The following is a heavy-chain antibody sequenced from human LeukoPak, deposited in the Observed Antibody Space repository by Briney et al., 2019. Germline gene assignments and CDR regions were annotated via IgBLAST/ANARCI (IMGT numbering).Heavy chain of an antibody. CDR2: IYTSGST. CDR1: GRYISSGSYY. Sequence: SQTLSLTCTVSGRYISSGSYYWRWIRQPAGKGLEWIGRIYTSGSTNYNPSLKSRVTISVDTSKNQFSLKLSSVTAADTAVYYCARDRGLIDYWGQGTLVTVSS. V-gene: IGHV4-61*02. CDR3: ARDRGLIDY. J-gene: IGHJ4*02. D-gene: IGHD3-10*01.